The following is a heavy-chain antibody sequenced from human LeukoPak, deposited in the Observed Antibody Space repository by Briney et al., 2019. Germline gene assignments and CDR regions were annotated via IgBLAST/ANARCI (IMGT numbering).Heavy chain of an antibody. V-gene: IGHV1-69*13. CDR3: ARGNPPYQLLSRFDY. CDR1: EGTFSSYA. CDR2: IIPIFGTA. J-gene: IGHJ4*02. Sequence: SVKVSRKASEGTFSSYAISWVRQAPGKGLEWMGGIIPIFGTANYAQKFQGRVTITADESTSTAYMELSSLRSEDTAVYYCARGNPPYQLLSRFDYWGQGTLVTVSS. D-gene: IGHD2-2*01.